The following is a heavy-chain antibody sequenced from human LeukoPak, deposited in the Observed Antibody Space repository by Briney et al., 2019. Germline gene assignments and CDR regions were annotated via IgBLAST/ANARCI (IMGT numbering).Heavy chain of an antibody. CDR2: INHSGST. CDR3: ARAPGHYGDQGRFDP. V-gene: IGHV4-34*01. J-gene: IGHJ5*02. Sequence: SETLSLTCAVYGGSFSGYYWSWIRQPPGKGLEWIGEINHSGSTNYNPPLKSRVTISVDTSKNQFSLKLSSVTAADTAVYYCARAPGHYGDQGRFDPWGQGTLVTVSS. CDR1: GGSFSGYY. D-gene: IGHD4-17*01.